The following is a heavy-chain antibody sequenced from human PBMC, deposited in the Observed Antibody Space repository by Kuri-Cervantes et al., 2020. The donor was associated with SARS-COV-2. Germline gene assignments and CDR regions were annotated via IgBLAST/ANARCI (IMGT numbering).Heavy chain of an antibody. CDR3: AIDRTSYDFWS. V-gene: IGHV1-46*01. J-gene: IGHJ4*02. CDR2: INPSGGSA. Sequence: ASVKVSCKAFGNTFSSYAINWVRQAPGQGLEWMGMINPSGGSASYAQKFQGRVTMTRDTSTSTVYMELSSLRSEDTAVYYCAIDRTSYDFWSWGQGTQVTVSS. D-gene: IGHD3-3*01. CDR1: GNTFSSYA.